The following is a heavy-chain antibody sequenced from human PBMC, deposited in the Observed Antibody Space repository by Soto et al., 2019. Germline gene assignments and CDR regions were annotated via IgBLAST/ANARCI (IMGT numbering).Heavy chain of an antibody. J-gene: IGHJ4*02. CDR1: GGSISTSSYY. CDR3: ARLIAAAGGNRAY. Sequence: QLQLQESGPGRVKPSETLSLTCTVSGGSISTSSYYWGWIRQPPGKGLEWIGSIYYSGSTYYNPSLKSRVTISADTSKNQFSLKLSSVTAADTAVYYCARLIAAAGGNRAYWGQGTLVTVSS. V-gene: IGHV4-39*01. CDR2: IYYSGST. D-gene: IGHD6-13*01.